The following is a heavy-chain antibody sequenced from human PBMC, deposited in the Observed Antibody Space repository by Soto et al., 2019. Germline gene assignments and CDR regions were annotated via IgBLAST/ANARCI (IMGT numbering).Heavy chain of an antibody. V-gene: IGHV1-69*01. CDR3: AGAHVVSAGRYYFDY. CDR2: IIPIFGTS. CDR1: GGTFISYA. J-gene: IGHJ4*02. D-gene: IGHD6-13*01. Sequence: QVQLVQSGAEVKKPGSSVKVSCKASGGTFISYAISWVRQAPGQGLEWMGGIIPIFGTSNYAQKFQGRVTITADESTSTAYMDLSRLRSEDTAVYYCAGAHVVSAGRYYFDYWGQGTLVTVSS.